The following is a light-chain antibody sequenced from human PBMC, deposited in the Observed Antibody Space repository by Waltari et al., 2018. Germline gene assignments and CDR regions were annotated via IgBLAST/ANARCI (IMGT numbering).Light chain of an antibody. V-gene: IGLV2-14*03. CDR3: SSYIDSSTLEL. CDR1: SSDIGGYNY. CDR2: DVS. Sequence: QSALTQPASVSGSPGQSIPISCTGTSSDIGGYNYVSCYQQVPGKAPKLMISDVSNRPSGVSGRFSGSKSGNTASLTISGLQAEDEADYFCSSYIDSSTLELFGGGTSLTVL. J-gene: IGLJ2*01.